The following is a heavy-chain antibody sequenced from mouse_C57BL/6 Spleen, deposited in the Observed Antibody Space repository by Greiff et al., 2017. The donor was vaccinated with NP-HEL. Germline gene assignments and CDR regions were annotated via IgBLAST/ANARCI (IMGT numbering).Heavy chain of an antibody. Sequence: QVQLKQSGPELVKPGASVKISCKASGYTFTDYYINWVKQRPGQGLEWIGWIFPGSGSTYYNEKFKGKATLTVDKSSSTAYMLLSSLTSEDSAVYFCARQIYYDSHYAMDYWGQGTSVTVSS. CDR2: IFPGSGST. V-gene: IGHV1-75*01. D-gene: IGHD2-4*01. CDR1: GYTFTDYY. J-gene: IGHJ4*01. CDR3: ARQIYYDSHYAMDY.